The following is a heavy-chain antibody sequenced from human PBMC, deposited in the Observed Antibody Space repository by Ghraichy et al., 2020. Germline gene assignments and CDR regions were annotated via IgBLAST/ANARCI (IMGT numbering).Heavy chain of an antibody. CDR1: GFTFSSYS. V-gene: IGHV3-48*01. D-gene: IGHD6-6*01. J-gene: IGHJ4*02. Sequence: GGSLRLSCAASGFTFSSYSMNWVRQAPGKGLEWVSYISSSISTIYYADSVKGRFTISRDNAKNSLYLQMNSLRAEDMAVYYCARERGSSSSGGVYYFDYWGQGTLVTVSS. CDR3: ARERGSSSSGGVYYFDY. CDR2: ISSSISTI.